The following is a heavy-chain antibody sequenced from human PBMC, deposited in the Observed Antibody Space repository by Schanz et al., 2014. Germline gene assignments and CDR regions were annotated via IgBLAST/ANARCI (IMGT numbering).Heavy chain of an antibody. CDR1: GFTFSSYT. Sequence: EVQLVESGGGLVKPGDSLRLSCAASGFTFSSYTMKWVRQAPGKGLEWVSYISNSGYTIYYADSVKGRFTISRDNAKNSLYLKMNSLSAEDPAVYYGAEAPPPYSSSPYYWYYGMDVWGQGTTVTVSS. CDR3: AEAPPPYSSSPYYWYYGMDV. CDR2: ISNSGYTI. D-gene: IGHD6-6*01. V-gene: IGHV3-21*05. J-gene: IGHJ6*02.